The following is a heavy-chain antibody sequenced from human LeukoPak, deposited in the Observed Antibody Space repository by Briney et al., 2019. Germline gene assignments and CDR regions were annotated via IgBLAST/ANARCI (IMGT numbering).Heavy chain of an antibody. CDR2: IYHSGST. CDR1: GDSISRSLYS. D-gene: IGHD6-19*01. CDR3: ARHGDLSSGWYLVNY. J-gene: IGHJ4*02. V-gene: IGHV4-39*01. Sequence: SETLSLTCTVSGDSISRSLYSWAWIRQPPGKGPEWIGIIYHSGSTYYNPSLRSRVTISVDTSKNQFSLKMSSVTAADTAVYYCARHGDLSSGWYLVNYWGQGTLVTVSS.